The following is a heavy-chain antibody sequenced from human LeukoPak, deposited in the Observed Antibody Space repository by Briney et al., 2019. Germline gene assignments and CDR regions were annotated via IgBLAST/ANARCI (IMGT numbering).Heavy chain of an antibody. CDR1: GFTFSSYW. D-gene: IGHD6-19*01. CDR2: IKEDGSEK. J-gene: IGHJ4*02. V-gene: IGHV3-7*03. CDR3: ARVGGWLQVYFDY. Sequence: GGSLRLSCAASGFTFSSYWMSWVRQAPGKGLEWVANIKEDGSEKYYVDSVKGRFTISRDDAKNLLYLQVNSLRAEDTAVYYCARVGGWLQVYFDYWGQGTLVTVSS.